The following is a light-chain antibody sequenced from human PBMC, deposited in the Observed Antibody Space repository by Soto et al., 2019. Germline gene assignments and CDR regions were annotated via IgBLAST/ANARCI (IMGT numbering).Light chain of an antibody. CDR1: QSITTY. CDR3: QQSYTTLWT. CDR2: AAS. J-gene: IGKJ1*01. Sequence: DIQMTQSPTCLSASVGDRVTITCRASQSITTYLNWYQQRPGRAPNLLVYAASTLQSGVPSRFSDSGSGTDFTLTIDSLQPEDFAIYYCQQSYTTLWTFGQGTKV. V-gene: IGKV1-39*01.